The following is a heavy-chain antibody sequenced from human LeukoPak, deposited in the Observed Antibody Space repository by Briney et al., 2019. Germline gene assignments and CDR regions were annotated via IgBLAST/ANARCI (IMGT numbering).Heavy chain of an antibody. CDR2: IHYSGST. Sequence: SETLSLTCTVSGGSISSYYWSWIRQPPGKGLEWIGYIHYSGSTHYNPSLKSRVTISVDTSKNQVSLKLRSVTAADTAVYYCARTAEGYAGGPGYSYYYYMDVWGKGTTVTISS. CDR1: GGSISSYY. CDR3: ARTAEGYAGGPGYSYYYYMDV. D-gene: IGHD5-12*01. V-gene: IGHV4-59*01. J-gene: IGHJ6*03.